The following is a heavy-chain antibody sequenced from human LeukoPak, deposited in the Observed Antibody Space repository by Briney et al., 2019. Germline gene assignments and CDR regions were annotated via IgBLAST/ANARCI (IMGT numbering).Heavy chain of an antibody. J-gene: IGHJ6*03. D-gene: IGHD1-26*01. Sequence: GASVKVSCKAYGYNFATSGIGWVRQAPGQGLEWLGWISGYNGITKSAPKLQGRVTMTTDTSTDTAYLELGSLRVDDTAIYYCARDLGPYTGSYYSYYHYMDVWGEGTSVTVSS. CDR3: ARDLGPYTGSYYSYYHYMDV. V-gene: IGHV1-18*01. CDR2: ISGYNGIT. CDR1: GYNFATSG.